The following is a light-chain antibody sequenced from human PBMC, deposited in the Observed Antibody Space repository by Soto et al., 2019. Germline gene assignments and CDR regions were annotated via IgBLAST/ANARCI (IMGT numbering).Light chain of an antibody. V-gene: IGKV1-5*01. CDR2: DAS. J-gene: IGKJ1*01. CDR3: QQYNSLLWT. Sequence: DIQMTQSPSTLSASVGDRVTITCRASQSISKWLAWSQQKPGKAPKLLIYDASTLESGVPSRFSGSASGTEFTLTISILQPDDFATYYCQQYNSLLWTFGQGTKVEIK. CDR1: QSISKW.